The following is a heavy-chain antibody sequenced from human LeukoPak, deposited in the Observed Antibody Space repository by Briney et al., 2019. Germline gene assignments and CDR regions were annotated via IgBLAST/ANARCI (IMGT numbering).Heavy chain of an antibody. CDR3: AKETVVVVAATPDAFDI. Sequence: PGGSLRLSCAASGFTFSSYAMSWVRQAPGKGPEWVSGISGSGGSTHYADSVKDRFTISRDNSKNTPYLQMNSLRAEDTAVYYCAKETVVVVAATPDAFDIWGQGTMVTVSS. D-gene: IGHD2-15*01. CDR1: GFTFSSYA. J-gene: IGHJ3*02. CDR2: ISGSGGST. V-gene: IGHV3-23*01.